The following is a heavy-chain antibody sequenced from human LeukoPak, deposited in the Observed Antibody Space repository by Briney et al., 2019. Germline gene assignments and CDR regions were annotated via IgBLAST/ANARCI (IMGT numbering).Heavy chain of an antibody. V-gene: IGHV3-74*01. D-gene: IGHD3-16*01. CDR1: GFTFSNYW. CDR2: INSDGTST. J-gene: IGHJ4*02. Sequence: PGGSLRLSCAASGFTFSNYWMHWVRQAPGKGLVWVSRINSDGTSTSYADSVRGRFTISRDNAKNTLYLQLNSLRPEDTAVYYCAKDAWGSSMAYWGQGTLATVSS. CDR3: AKDAWGSSMAY.